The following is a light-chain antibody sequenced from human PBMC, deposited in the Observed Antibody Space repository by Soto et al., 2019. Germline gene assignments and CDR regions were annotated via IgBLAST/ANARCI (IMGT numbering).Light chain of an antibody. CDR1: SSDVGGHNF. CDR2: EVS. Sequence: QSVLTQPPSASGSPGQSVTVSCTGSSSDVGGHNFVSWYQQHPGKAPKLIIYEVSKRPAGVPDRFSGSKSGNTASLTVSGLQAEDEADYYCAAWDDSLNGVVFGGGTQLTVL. J-gene: IGLJ2*01. V-gene: IGLV2-8*01. CDR3: AAWDDSLNGVV.